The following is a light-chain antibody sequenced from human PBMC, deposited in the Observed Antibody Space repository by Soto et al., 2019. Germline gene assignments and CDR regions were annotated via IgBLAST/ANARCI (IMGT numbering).Light chain of an antibody. CDR1: QSISSSA. CDR3: QQYVTSPYT. CDR2: GSS. Sequence: EIVLTQSPGTLSLSPGERVILSCRASQSISSSALAWYQQKPGQAPSLLLYGSSRRATGIPDRFSGSGSGTDFTLTISRLEPEDFAVYFCQQYVTSPYTFGQGTKLEI. J-gene: IGKJ2*01. V-gene: IGKV3-20*01.